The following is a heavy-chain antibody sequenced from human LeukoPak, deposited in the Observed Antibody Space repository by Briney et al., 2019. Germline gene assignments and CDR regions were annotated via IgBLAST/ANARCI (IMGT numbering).Heavy chain of an antibody. V-gene: IGHV3-74*01. Sequence: PGRSLRLSCAASGFTFSSYWMHWVRQAPGKGLVWVSRINSDGSSTSYADSVKGRFTISRDNAKNTLYLQMNSLRAEDTAVYYCARDSLYDYDKYFDYWGQGTLVTVSS. CDR1: GFTFSSYW. CDR3: ARDSLYDYDKYFDY. CDR2: INSDGSST. D-gene: IGHD3-22*01. J-gene: IGHJ4*02.